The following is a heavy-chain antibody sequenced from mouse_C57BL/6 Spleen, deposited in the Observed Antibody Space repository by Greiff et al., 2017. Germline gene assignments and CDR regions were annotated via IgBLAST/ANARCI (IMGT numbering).Heavy chain of an antibody. V-gene: IGHV3-6*01. CDR2: ISYDGSN. D-gene: IGHD3-1*01. Sequence: DVKLQESGPGLVKPSQSLSLTCSVTGYSITSGYYWNWIRQFPGNKLEWMGYISYDGSNNYNPSLKNRISITRDTSKNQFFLKLNSVTTEDTATYYCASDSSFDYWGQGTTLTVSS. J-gene: IGHJ2*01. CDR3: ASDSSFDY. CDR1: GYSITSGYY.